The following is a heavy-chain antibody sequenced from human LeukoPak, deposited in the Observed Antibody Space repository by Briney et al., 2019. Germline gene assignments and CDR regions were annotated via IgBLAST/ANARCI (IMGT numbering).Heavy chain of an antibody. CDR1: GGSISSHY. V-gene: IGHV4-59*11. Sequence: SVTLSLTCTVAGGSISSHYWSWMRQPPGKGLEGIGYIFYSGGTNYNPSLKSRVTISVNTSKNQFSLKLSSVTAADTAVYYCAIGAPYYYDCSGLPDYWGQGTLVTVSS. CDR2: IFYSGGT. J-gene: IGHJ4*02. CDR3: AIGAPYYYDCSGLPDY. D-gene: IGHD3-22*01.